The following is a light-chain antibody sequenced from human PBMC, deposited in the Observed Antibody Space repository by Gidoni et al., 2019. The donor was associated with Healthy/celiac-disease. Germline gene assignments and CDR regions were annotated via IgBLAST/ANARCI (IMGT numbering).Light chain of an antibody. Sequence: IVLTQSPGTLSLSPGERATLSCRASQSVSSSYLAWYQQKPGQAPRLLIYGASSRATGIPDRFRGSGSGTDFTLTISRLEPEDFAVYYCQQYGSSLLYTFGQGTKLEIK. J-gene: IGKJ2*01. V-gene: IGKV3-20*01. CDR3: QQYGSSLLYT. CDR2: GAS. CDR1: QSVSSSY.